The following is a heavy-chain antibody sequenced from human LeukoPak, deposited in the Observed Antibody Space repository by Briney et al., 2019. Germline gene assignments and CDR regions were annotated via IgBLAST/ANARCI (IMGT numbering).Heavy chain of an antibody. CDR2: IYPGDSDT. J-gene: IGHJ4*02. CDR3: ARVPYSISSIDY. D-gene: IGHD6-6*01. V-gene: IGHV5-51*01. Sequence: GEPLKISCKSSGYTFSNYWIGWVRQMPGKGLEWMGIIYPGDSDTRYSPSFEGQVSISADKSISTAYLQWSSLKASDTAMYYCARVPYSISSIDYLGEGTLVSVSS. CDR1: GYTFSNYW.